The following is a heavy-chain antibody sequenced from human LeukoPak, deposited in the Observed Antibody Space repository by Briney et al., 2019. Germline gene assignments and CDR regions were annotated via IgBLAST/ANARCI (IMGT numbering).Heavy chain of an antibody. J-gene: IGHJ4*02. CDR3: ARDPPTAPFDY. CDR1: GGSISSYY. D-gene: IGHD4-17*01. Sequence: SETLSLTCTVSGGSISSYYWSWIRQPPEKGLEWIGYIYYSGSTNYNPSLKSRVTISVDTSKNQFSLKLSSVTAADTAVYYCARDPPTAPFDYWGQGTLVTVSS. CDR2: IYYSGST. V-gene: IGHV4-59*01.